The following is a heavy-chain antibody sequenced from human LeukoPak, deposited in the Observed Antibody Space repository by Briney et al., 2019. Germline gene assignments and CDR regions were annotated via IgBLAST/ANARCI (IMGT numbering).Heavy chain of an antibody. Sequence: PSETLSLTCAVYGGSFSGYYWSWIRQPPGKGLEWIGHIYYRGDTKYNPSLKSRVTISLDTSKQQFSLRLTSVSAADTAAYYCARLSGPSGGPVSFFGLDVWGQGTTVAVSS. CDR1: GGSFSGYY. CDR2: IYYRGDT. D-gene: IGHD6-19*01. V-gene: IGHV4-59*08. J-gene: IGHJ6*02. CDR3: ARLSGPSGGPVSFFGLDV.